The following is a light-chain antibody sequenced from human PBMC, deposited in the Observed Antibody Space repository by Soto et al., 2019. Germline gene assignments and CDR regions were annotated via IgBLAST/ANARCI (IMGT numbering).Light chain of an antibody. CDR3: QTWGTYVV. CDR2: LNSDGSH. J-gene: IGLJ2*01. CDR1: SGHSSYA. Sequence: QLVLTQSPSASASLGASVKLTCTLSSGHSSYATAWHQQQPEKGPRYLMKLNSDGSHSKGDGIPDRFSGSSSGAERYLTISSLQSEDEADYYCQTWGTYVVFGGGTKLTVL. V-gene: IGLV4-69*01.